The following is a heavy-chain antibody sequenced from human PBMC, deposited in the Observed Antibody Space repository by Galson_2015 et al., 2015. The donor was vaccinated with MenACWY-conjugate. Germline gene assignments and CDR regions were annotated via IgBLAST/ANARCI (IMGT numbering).Heavy chain of an antibody. V-gene: IGHV3-23*01. Sequence: SLRLSCAASGFTFSSYVMSWVRQAPGKGLEWVSAIYPNGVTTYYAESVKGRFTISRDNSKNTVYLQMNSLRAEDTAVYYCAKDRQPDSGWNFDYWGQGTLVTVSS. CDR2: IYPNGVTT. J-gene: IGHJ4*02. D-gene: IGHD6-19*01. CDR1: GFTFSSYV. CDR3: AKDRQPDSGWNFDY.